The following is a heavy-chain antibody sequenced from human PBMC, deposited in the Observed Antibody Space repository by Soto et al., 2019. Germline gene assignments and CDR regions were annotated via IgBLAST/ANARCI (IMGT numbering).Heavy chain of an antibody. Sequence: QVQLQESGPGLVKPSETLSLTCIVSGGSISGYYWSWIRQPAGQELEWIGRIYSDGTTNYNPSLKGRGTMSVDTSKKQISLKLTPVTAADTAMYYCARDRGYRSGSFGSWVQGVLVTVSS. V-gene: IGHV4-4*07. CDR1: GGSISGYY. D-gene: IGHD5-18*01. CDR2: IYSDGTT. J-gene: IGHJ5*02. CDR3: ARDRGYRSGSFGS.